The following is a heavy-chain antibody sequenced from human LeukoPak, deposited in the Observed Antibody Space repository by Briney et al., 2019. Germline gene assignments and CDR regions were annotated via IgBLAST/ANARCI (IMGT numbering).Heavy chain of an antibody. CDR2: IYYSGST. CDR1: GGSIGSYY. Sequence: SETLSLTCTVSGGSIGSYYWSWIRQPPGKGLEWIGYIYYSGSTNYNPSLKSRVTISVDTSKNQFSLKLSSVTAADTAVYYCARAPKGGWLQLGSAFDIWGQGTMVTVSS. V-gene: IGHV4-59*01. J-gene: IGHJ3*02. D-gene: IGHD5-24*01. CDR3: ARAPKGGWLQLGSAFDI.